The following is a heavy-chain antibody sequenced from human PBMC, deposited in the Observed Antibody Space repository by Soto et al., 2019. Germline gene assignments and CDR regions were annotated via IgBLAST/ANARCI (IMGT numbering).Heavy chain of an antibody. V-gene: IGHV1-69*12. J-gene: IGHJ4*02. CDR2: IIPIFGTA. Sequence: QVQLVQSGAEVKKPGSSVKVSCKASGGTFSSYAISWVRQAPGQGLEWMGGIIPIFGTANYAQKFQGRVTITADESTSTAYMELSSLRSDDTAVYYCARAPDTAMASHFDYWGQGTLVTVSS. CDR3: ARAPDTAMASHFDY. CDR1: GGTFSSYA. D-gene: IGHD5-18*01.